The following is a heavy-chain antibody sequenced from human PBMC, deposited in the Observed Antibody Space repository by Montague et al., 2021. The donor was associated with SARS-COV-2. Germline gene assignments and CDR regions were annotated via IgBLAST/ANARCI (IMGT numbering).Heavy chain of an antibody. J-gene: IGHJ6*02. CDR1: GRSMTSDSFY. Sequence: SETLSLTCNVSGRSMTSDSFYWVWIRQPPGRSLEWISYVLYSGTTYYSPSLKSRVTISADKSKNAFFLEMTSVTAADTAVYYCAIQAGDYGHFGKIYYYNGVDVWGQGTTVTVSS. CDR3: AIQAGDYGHFGKIYYYNGVDV. V-gene: IGHV4-39*01. D-gene: IGHD4-17*01. CDR2: VLYSGTT.